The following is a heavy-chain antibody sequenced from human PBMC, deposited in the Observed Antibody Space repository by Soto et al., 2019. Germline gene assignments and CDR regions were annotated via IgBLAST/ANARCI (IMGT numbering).Heavy chain of an antibody. CDR1: GFTFSSYG. D-gene: IGHD2-21*02. J-gene: IGHJ4*02. CDR3: ARARGDVATPIDY. CDR2: IWYDGSNK. V-gene: IGHV3-33*01. Sequence: QVQLVESGGGVVQPGRSLRLSCAASGFTFSSYGMHWVRQAPGKGLEWVAVIWYDGSNKYYADSVKGRFTISRDNSKNMLYLQMNSLRAEDTDVYYCARARGDVATPIDYWGQGTLVTVSS.